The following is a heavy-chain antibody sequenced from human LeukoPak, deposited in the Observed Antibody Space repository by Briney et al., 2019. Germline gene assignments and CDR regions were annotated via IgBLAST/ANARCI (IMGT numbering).Heavy chain of an antibody. CDR3: ARGDRYSSSSDWFDP. CDR1: GGSISSYY. CDR2: IYYSGST. V-gene: IGHV4-59*01. J-gene: IGHJ5*02. D-gene: IGHD6-6*01. Sequence: PSETLSLTCTVSGGSISSYYWSWIRQPPGKGLEWIGYIYYSGSTNYNPSLKSRVTISVDTSKNQFSLKLSSVTAADTAVYYCARGDRYSSSSDWFDPWGQGTLVTVSS.